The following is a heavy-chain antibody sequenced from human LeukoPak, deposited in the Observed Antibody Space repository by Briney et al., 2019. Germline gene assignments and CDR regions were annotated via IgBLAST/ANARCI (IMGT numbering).Heavy chain of an antibody. CDR2: INSWCGSI. V-gene: IGHV3-20*04. CDR3: ARILDSAWGELGY. J-gene: IGHJ4*02. CDR1: GVTFDDYG. Sequence: GGTLRLSCAASGVTFDDYGMNWVRQAPWKWLEWVSRINSWCGSIAYVDSVKGRFTISRENAKKSLYLQMSSLRAEDTASYYCARILDSAWGELGYWGQGTLVTVSS. D-gene: IGHD6-19*01.